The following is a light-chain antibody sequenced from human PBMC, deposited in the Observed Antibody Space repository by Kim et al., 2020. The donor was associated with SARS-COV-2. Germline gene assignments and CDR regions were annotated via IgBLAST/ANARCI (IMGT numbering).Light chain of an antibody. Sequence: SAGERATHSGRASQSVSSNLAWYQQKPCQAPRLLIYGASTRATGIPARFSGSGSGTEFTLTISSLQSEDFAVYYCQQYNNWPPLYTFGQGTKLEI. CDR3: QQYNNWPPLYT. CDR2: GAS. J-gene: IGKJ2*01. CDR1: QSVSSN. V-gene: IGKV3-15*01.